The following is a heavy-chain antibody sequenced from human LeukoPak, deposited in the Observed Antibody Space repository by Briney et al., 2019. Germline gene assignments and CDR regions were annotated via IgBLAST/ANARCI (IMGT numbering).Heavy chain of an antibody. CDR2: MNKDGSEK. J-gene: IGHJ6*02. Sequence: GGSLRLSCAASGFILSNHWMTWVRQAPGKGPEWVANMNKDGSEKYYVDSVKGRLTISRDTAKNSLYLQMNNLRAEDTALYYCARNNDMDVWGQGTTVIVSS. CDR3: ARNNDMDV. V-gene: IGHV3-7*03. D-gene: IGHD1/OR15-1a*01. CDR1: GFILSNHW.